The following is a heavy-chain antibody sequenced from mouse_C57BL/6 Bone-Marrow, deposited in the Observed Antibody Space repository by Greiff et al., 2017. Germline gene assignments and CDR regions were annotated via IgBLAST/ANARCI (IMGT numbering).Heavy chain of an antibody. D-gene: IGHD1-1*01. CDR2: IDPDDGDT. CDR3: ARDGSSYKYFDD. Sequence: EVQVVESGAELVKPGASVKLSCTASGFNLNDYYMHWVKQRTGQGLEWIGMIDPDDGDTKYDPKFQGKATLTADTSSNTAYLQRSSLTSEDTAVYCCARDGSSYKYFDDWGQGTTVTVSS. CDR1: GFNLNDYY. J-gene: IGHJ2*01. V-gene: IGHV14-2*01.